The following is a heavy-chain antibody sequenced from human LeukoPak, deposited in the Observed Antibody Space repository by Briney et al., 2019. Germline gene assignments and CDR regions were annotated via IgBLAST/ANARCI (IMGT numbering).Heavy chain of an antibody. V-gene: IGHV3-30*02. Sequence: PGGSLRLSCAASGFTFNRYAMHWVRQAPGKGLEWVAFIRYDGSDKYYADSVKGRFTISRDNSKNTLYLQMNSLRAEDTAAYYCAKDEGGITMIEPNYYFDYWGQGTLVTVSS. D-gene: IGHD3-22*01. CDR3: AKDEGGITMIEPNYYFDY. CDR1: GFTFNRYA. CDR2: IRYDGSDK. J-gene: IGHJ4*02.